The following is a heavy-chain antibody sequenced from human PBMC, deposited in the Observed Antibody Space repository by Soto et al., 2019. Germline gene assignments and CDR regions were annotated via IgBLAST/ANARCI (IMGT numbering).Heavy chain of an antibody. CDR3: AHRPYGDYPIDY. Sequence: QITLKESGPTLVKPTQTLTLTCTFSGFSLNTSGVGVGWIRQPPGKALEWLALIYWDDDKRYSPSLKSKLTITNETSKTPVVLTRTTMDPVAAGTYYCAHRPYGDYPIDYWGQGTLVTVSS. V-gene: IGHV2-5*02. CDR1: GFSLNTSGVG. CDR2: IYWDDDK. J-gene: IGHJ4*02. D-gene: IGHD4-17*01.